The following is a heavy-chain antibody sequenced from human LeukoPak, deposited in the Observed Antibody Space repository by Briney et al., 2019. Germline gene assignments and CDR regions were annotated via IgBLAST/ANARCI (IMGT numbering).Heavy chain of an antibody. CDR3: AKARVRSCSGAYCCLFDL. Sequence: PGRTLRLSYAPSASTFSDYGMSWVSQDPGKWLEWLPSISRTGGTTYYAHSVKGRLTISTDNSKNTLYVQMNGLRAEDTAVYDFAKARVRSCSGAYCCLFDLWGQGTLVSVFS. J-gene: IGHJ4*02. D-gene: IGHD2-21*01. V-gene: IGHV3-23*01. CDR2: ISRTGGTT. CDR1: ASTFSDYG.